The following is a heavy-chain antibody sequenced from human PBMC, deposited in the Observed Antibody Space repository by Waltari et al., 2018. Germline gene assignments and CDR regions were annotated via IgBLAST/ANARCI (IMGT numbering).Heavy chain of an antibody. CDR2: IKQDGSEK. CDR1: GFTFSSYW. J-gene: IGHJ4*02. V-gene: IGHV3-7*03. CDR3: ARDPAGSYSDY. D-gene: IGHD1-26*01. Sequence: EVQLVESGGGLVQPGGSLRLSCAASGFTFSSYWMSCVRQAPGKGLEWVANIKQDGSEKYYVDSVKGRFTISRDNAKNSLYLQMNSLRAEDTAVYYCARDPAGSYSDYWGQGTLVTVSS.